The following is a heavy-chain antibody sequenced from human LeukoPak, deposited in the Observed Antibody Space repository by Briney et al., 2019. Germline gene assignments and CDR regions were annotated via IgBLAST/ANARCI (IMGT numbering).Heavy chain of an antibody. CDR1: GFTFDDYG. CDR2: INRNGDST. Sequence: GGSLRLSCAASGFTFDDYGMSWVRQGPGKGLEWVSAINRNGDSTGYADSVKGRFTISRDNSKNTLYLQMNSLRAEDTAVYYCAKDLGAAAGDDCWGQGTLVTVSS. J-gene: IGHJ4*02. CDR3: AKDLGAAAGDDC. V-gene: IGHV3-20*04. D-gene: IGHD6-13*01.